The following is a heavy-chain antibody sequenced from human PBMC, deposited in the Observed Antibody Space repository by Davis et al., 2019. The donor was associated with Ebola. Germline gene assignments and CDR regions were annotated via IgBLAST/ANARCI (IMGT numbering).Heavy chain of an antibody. V-gene: IGHV4-59*12. J-gene: IGHJ2*01. Sequence: SETLSLTCNVSGGSISTYYWSWIRQPPGKGLEWIGYIYYSGSTNYNPSLKSRVTISVDTSKNQFSLKLSSVTAADTAVYYCATGAVAGTVWYFDLWGRGTLVTVSS. CDR1: GGSISTYY. CDR3: ATGAVAGTVWYFDL. CDR2: IYYSGST. D-gene: IGHD6-19*01.